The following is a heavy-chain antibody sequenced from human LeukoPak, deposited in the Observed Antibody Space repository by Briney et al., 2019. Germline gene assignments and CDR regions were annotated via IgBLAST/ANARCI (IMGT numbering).Heavy chain of an antibody. CDR3: ARGDLKYSSSSDYYYYMDV. J-gene: IGHJ6*03. CDR2: IYYSGST. D-gene: IGHD6-6*01. Sequence: SETLSLTCTVSGGSISSYYWSWIRQPPGKGLEWIGYIYYSGSTNYNPSLKSRVTMSVDTSKNQFSLKLSSVTAADTAVYYCARGDLKYSSSSDYYYYMDVWGKGTTVTVSS. V-gene: IGHV4-59*12. CDR1: GGSISSYY.